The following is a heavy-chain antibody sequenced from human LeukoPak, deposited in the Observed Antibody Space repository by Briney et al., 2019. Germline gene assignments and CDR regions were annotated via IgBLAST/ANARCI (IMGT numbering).Heavy chain of an antibody. CDR3: ARDMGAGSGLYSGYVPGDY. Sequence: GGSLRLSCAASGFTFSSYWMSWVRQAPGKGLEWVANIKQDGSEKYYVDSVKGRFTISRDNAKNSLYLQMNSLRAEDTAVYYCARDMGAGSGLYSGYVPGDYWGQGTLVTVSS. J-gene: IGHJ4*02. CDR1: GFTFSSYW. D-gene: IGHD5-12*01. V-gene: IGHV3-7*01. CDR2: IKQDGSEK.